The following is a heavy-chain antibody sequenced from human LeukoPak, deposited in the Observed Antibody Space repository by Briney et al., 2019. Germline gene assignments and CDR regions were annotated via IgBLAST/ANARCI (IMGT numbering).Heavy chain of an antibody. V-gene: IGHV3-48*03. CDR2: ISSSGSTI. Sequence: GGSLSLSCAASGFIFSSYERNWVRQAPGKGLEWVSYISSSGSTIYYADSVKGRFTISRDNAKNSLYLQTNSLRAEDTAVYYCARDDSYGLDYWGQGTLVTVSS. CDR3: ARDDSYGLDY. J-gene: IGHJ4*02. D-gene: IGHD5-18*01. CDR1: GFIFSSYE.